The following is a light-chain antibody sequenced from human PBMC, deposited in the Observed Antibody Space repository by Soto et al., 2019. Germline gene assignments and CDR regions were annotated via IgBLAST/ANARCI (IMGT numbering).Light chain of an antibody. J-gene: IGKJ2*01. V-gene: IGKV2-30*02. Sequence: DVVMTQSPLSLPVTLGQPASISCRSSQGLVHSNGDTFLSWFQQRPGQSPRRLIYQVANRDSWFPHRISVRGSGPDVTLTISSVEAEDVAIYYCMQGTPWPYTFGQGTKLE. CDR3: MQGTPWPYT. CDR1: QGLVHSNGDTF. CDR2: QVA.